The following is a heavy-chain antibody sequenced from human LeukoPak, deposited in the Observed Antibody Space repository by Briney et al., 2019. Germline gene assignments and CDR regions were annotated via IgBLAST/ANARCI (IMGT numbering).Heavy chain of an antibody. J-gene: IGHJ4*02. Sequence: GGSLRLSCAASGFTFSSYAMSWVRPVSGKGLEWVSAISGSGGSTYYADSVKGRFTISRDNSKNTLYLQMNSLRAEDTAVYYCANRDGYNFDFDYWGQGTLVTVSS. V-gene: IGHV3-23*01. CDR2: ISGSGGST. CDR3: ANRDGYNFDFDY. D-gene: IGHD5-24*01. CDR1: GFTFSSYA.